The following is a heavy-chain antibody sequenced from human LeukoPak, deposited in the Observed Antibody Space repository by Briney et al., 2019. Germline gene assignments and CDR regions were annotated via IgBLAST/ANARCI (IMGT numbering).Heavy chain of an antibody. V-gene: IGHV1-2*02. CDR2: INPNSGGT. CDR1: GYTFTSYG. CDR3: ARENSSSSDFDY. J-gene: IGHJ4*02. D-gene: IGHD6-6*01. Sequence: GASVTVSCKASGYTFTSYGISWVRQAPGQGLEWMGWINPNSGGTNYAQKFQGRVTMTRDTSISTAYMELSRLRSDDTAVYYCARENSSSSDFDYWGQGTLVTVSS.